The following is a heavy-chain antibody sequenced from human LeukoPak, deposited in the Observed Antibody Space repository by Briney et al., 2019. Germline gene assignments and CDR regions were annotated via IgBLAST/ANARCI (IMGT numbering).Heavy chain of an antibody. Sequence: GGSLRLSCAASGFTFSSYSMNWVRQAPGKGLEWVSYISSSSTTIYYADSVKGRFTISRDNAKNSLYLQMNSLRAEDMALYYCAKGTEWGATNYFDYWGQGTLVTVSS. V-gene: IGHV3-48*04. J-gene: IGHJ4*02. CDR1: GFTFSSYS. D-gene: IGHD1-26*01. CDR2: ISSSSTTI. CDR3: AKGTEWGATNYFDY.